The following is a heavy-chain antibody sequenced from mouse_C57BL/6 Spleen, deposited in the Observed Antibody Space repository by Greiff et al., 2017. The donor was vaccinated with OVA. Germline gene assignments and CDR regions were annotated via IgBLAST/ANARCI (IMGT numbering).Heavy chain of an antibody. V-gene: IGHV1-18*01. J-gene: IGHJ1*03. Sequence: LVKPGASVKIPCKASGYTFTDYNMDWVKQSHGKSLEWIGDINPNNGGTIYNQKFKGKATLTVDKSSSTAYMELRSLTSEDTAVYYCARAILTTVGYFDVWGTGTTVTVSS. D-gene: IGHD1-1*01. CDR2: INPNNGGT. CDR3: ARAILTTVGYFDV. CDR1: GYTFTDYN.